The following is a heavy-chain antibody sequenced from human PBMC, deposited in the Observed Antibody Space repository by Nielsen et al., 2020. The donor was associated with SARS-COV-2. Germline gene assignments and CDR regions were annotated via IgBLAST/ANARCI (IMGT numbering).Heavy chain of an antibody. CDR3: ARFRPAYSSSWYWFDP. CDR2: INHSGST. J-gene: IGHJ5*02. D-gene: IGHD6-13*01. CDR1: GGSFSGYY. V-gene: IGHV4-34*01. Sequence: SETLSLTCAVYGGSFSGYYWSWIRQPPGKGLEWIGEINHSGSTNYNPSLKSRVTISVDTSKNQFSLKLSSVTAADTAVYYCARFRPAYSSSWYWFDPWGQGTLVTVSS.